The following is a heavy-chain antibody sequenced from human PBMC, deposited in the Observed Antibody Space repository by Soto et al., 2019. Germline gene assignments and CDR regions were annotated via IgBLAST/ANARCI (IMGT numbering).Heavy chain of an antibody. CDR1: GGTFSSYA. D-gene: IGHD2-15*01. Sequence: GASVKVSCKASGGTFSSYAISWVRQAPGQGLEWMGGIIPIFGTANYAQKFQGRVTITADESTSTAYMELSSLRSEDTAVYYCARDADCSGGSCYSFHYGMDVWGQGTTVTVSS. J-gene: IGHJ6*02. CDR3: ARDADCSGGSCYSFHYGMDV. CDR2: IIPIFGTA. V-gene: IGHV1-69*13.